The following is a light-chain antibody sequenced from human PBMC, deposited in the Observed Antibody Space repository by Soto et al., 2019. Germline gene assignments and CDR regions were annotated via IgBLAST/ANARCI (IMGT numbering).Light chain of an antibody. V-gene: IGLV2-23*01. Sequence: QSALTQPASVSGSPGQSITISCAGASSEIGHYNLVSWFRQPPGKGPSLILYEGIKRPSGVSDRFSGSKSGNTTSLTISGLQAEDEGDYYCCSFAGSSTSLVLGGGTKVTVL. CDR1: SSEIGHYNL. CDR2: EGI. J-gene: IGLJ3*02. CDR3: CSFAGSSTSLV.